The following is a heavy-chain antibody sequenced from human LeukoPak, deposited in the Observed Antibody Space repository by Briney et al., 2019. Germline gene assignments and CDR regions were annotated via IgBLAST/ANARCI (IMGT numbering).Heavy chain of an antibody. CDR2: INHSGGT. D-gene: IGHD6-19*01. V-gene: IGHV4-34*01. CDR3: ASETRYSSGRWDYYFDY. Sequence: SETLSLTCAVYGGSFSSYYWGWIRQPPGKGLEWIGEINHSGGTNYNPSLKSRVTISVDTPKNQFSLKLSSVTAADTAVYYCASETRYSSGRWDYYFDYWGQGTLVTVSS. J-gene: IGHJ4*02. CDR1: GGSFSSYY.